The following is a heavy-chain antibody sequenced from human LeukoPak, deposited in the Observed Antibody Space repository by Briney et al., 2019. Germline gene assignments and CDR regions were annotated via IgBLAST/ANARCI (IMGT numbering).Heavy chain of an antibody. V-gene: IGHV3-7*01. D-gene: IGHD2-2*01. J-gene: IGHJ4*02. CDR2: IKQDGSEK. CDR3: ARGWKYQLLHLNDY. CDR1: GFTFSSYW. Sequence: GGSLRLSCAASGFTFSSYWMSWVRQAPGKGLEWVANIKQDGSEKYYVDSVKGRFTISRDNAKNSLYLQMNSLRAEDTAVYYCARGWKYQLLHLNDYWGQGTLVTVSS.